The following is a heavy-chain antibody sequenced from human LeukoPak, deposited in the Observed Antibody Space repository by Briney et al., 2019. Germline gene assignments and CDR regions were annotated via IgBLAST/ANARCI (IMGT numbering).Heavy chain of an antibody. Sequence: SETLSLTCTVSGGSISDYYWSWIRQSPGKGLEWIGHIHYSGSTNYNPSLKSRVTISVDTSKNQFSLKLSSVTAADTAVYYCARRWLHWKPDFDYWGQGTLVTVSS. CDR2: IHYSGST. J-gene: IGHJ4*02. CDR1: GGSISDYY. D-gene: IGHD5-24*01. CDR3: ARRWLHWKPDFDY. V-gene: IGHV4-59*01.